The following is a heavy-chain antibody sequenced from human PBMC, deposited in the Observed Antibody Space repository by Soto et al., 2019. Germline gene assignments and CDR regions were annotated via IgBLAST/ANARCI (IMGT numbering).Heavy chain of an antibody. V-gene: IGHV1-69*01. CDR2: IIPIFGTA. J-gene: IGHJ4*02. CDR1: GGSFNRHT. D-gene: IGHD2-15*01. Sequence: QVQLVQSGAEVRKPGSSVRVSCKASGGSFNRHTISWVRQAPGQGLEWMGGIIPIFGTANHAQKFQGRVTIIADESTSTVYMELSSLRSEDTAVYYCARGDCSGGSCYSVFDYWGQGTLVTVSS. CDR3: ARGDCSGGSCYSVFDY.